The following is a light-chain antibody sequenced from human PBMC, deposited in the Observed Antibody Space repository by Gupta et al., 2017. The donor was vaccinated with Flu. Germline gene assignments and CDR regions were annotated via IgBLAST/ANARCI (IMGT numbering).Light chain of an antibody. J-gene: IGLJ1*01. CDR1: SIDVGNNIR. CDR2: DVT. Sequence: TSIDVGNNIRVSWYQQPPGTAPNLIISDVTNRPSGVPDRFSGSKSGNTASLTISGLQAEDEADYYCSSYTSSDTYVFGTGTKVTVL. V-gene: IGLV2-18*02. CDR3: SSYTSSDTYV.